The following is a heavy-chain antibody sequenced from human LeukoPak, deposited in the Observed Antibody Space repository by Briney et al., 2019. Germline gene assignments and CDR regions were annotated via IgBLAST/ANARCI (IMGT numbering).Heavy chain of an antibody. CDR3: ARGQARLSWFDP. J-gene: IGHJ5*02. D-gene: IGHD6-19*01. CDR2: ISHSGST. CDR1: GGSISISNYY. Sequence: PSETLSLTCTVSGGSISISNYYWAWIRQPPGKGLEWIGTISHSGSTYYNPSLKSRVTISLDTSKNQFFLRLSSVTAADTAVYYCARGQARLSWFDPWGQGTLVTVSS. V-gene: IGHV4-39*07.